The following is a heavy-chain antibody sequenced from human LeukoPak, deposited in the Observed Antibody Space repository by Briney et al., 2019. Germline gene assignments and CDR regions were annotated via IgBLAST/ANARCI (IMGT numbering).Heavy chain of an antibody. Sequence: GESLKISCKGSGYSFTSYWIGWVRQMPGKGLEWMGIIYPGDSDTRYSPSFQGQVTISADKSISTAYLQWSSLKASDTAMYYCARPIYGSGSHDAFDIWGQGTMVTVSS. D-gene: IGHD3-10*01. CDR2: IYPGDSDT. CDR3: ARPIYGSGSHDAFDI. V-gene: IGHV5-51*01. CDR1: GYSFTSYW. J-gene: IGHJ3*02.